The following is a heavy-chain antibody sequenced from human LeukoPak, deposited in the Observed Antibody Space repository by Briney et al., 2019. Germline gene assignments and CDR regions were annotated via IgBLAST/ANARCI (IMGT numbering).Heavy chain of an antibody. V-gene: IGHV4-38-2*02. J-gene: IGHJ4*02. CDR2: IHHSGST. D-gene: IGHD3-10*01. CDR3: ARVFTYGSGSYYSLYFDY. CDR1: GYPISSGYY. Sequence: NPSETLSLTCTVSGYPISSGYYWGWLRQPPGKGLEWIGNIHHSGSTYYNPSLKSRVTITLDTSENQFSLRLSSVTAADTAVYYCARVFTYGSGSYYSLYFDYWGQGTLVTVSS.